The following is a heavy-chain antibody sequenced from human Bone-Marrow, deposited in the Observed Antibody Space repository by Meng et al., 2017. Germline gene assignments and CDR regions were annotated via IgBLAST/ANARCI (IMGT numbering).Heavy chain of an antibody. CDR1: GFTFSSYS. CDR3: AMFYYGWGSFYYYDY. V-gene: IGHV3-21*01. CDR2: ISSSSSYI. D-gene: IGHD3-10*01. Sequence: GESLKISCAASGFTFSSYSMNWVRQAPGKGLEWVSSISSSSSYIYYADSVKGRFTISRDNAKNSLYLQMNSLRAEDTAVYYCAMFYYGWGSFYYYDYWGQGTLVTVSS. J-gene: IGHJ4*02.